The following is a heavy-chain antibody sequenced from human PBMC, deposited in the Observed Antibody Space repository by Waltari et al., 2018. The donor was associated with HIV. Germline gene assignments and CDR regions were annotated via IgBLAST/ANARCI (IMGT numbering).Heavy chain of an antibody. J-gene: IGHJ6*02. Sequence: EVQLVEYGGGLVQPGGSLRLSCAASGFTVISNYMSWGRQAPGKGLEWVSVIYSGGSTYYADSVKGRFTISRDNSKNTLYLQMNSLRAEDTAVYYCARDWAHSSSWSRYYYHGMDVWGQGTTVTVSS. V-gene: IGHV3-66*01. CDR3: ARDWAHSSSWSRYYYHGMDV. CDR2: IYSGGST. D-gene: IGHD6-13*01. CDR1: GFTVISNY.